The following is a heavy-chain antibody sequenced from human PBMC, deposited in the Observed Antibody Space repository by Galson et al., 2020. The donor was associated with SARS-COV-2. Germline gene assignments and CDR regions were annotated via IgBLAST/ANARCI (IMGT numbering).Heavy chain of an antibody. CDR1: GGSISSYY. CDR3: ARLDYGDYWGWFDP. D-gene: IGHD4-17*01. Sequence: SSETLSLTCTVSGGSISSYYWSWIRQPPGKGLEWIGSISYSGSTNYNPSLKSRVTISVDTSKNQFSLKLSSVTAADTAVYYCARLDYGDYWGWFDPWGQGTLVTVSS. CDR2: ISYSGST. J-gene: IGHJ5*02. V-gene: IGHV4-59*08.